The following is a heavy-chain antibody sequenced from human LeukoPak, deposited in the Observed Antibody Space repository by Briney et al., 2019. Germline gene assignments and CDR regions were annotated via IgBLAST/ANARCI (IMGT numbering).Heavy chain of an antibody. V-gene: IGHV5-51*01. CDR1: GYIFTSYW. CDR2: IYPGDSDT. J-gene: IGHJ4*02. D-gene: IGHD3-10*01. Sequence: GESLKISCKASGYIFTSYWIAWVRQMPGKGLEWMGIIYPGDSDTRYSPSFQGQVTISADKSISTAYLQWSSLKASDTAMYYCARTSGSYYKWALDYWGQGTLVTVSS. CDR3: ARTSGSYYKWALDY.